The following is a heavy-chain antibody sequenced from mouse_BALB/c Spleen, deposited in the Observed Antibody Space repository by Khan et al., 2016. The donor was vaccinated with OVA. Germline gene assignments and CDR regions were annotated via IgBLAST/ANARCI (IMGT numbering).Heavy chain of an antibody. D-gene: IGHD2-14*01. J-gene: IGHJ1*01. CDR2: INSDGGTT. CDR3: ARAYYRHWYFDV. V-gene: IGHV5-2*01. CDR1: EYEFPSHD. Sequence: VQLKESGGGLVQPGESLKLSCKSNEYEFPSHDMSWVRKTPEKRLELVAVINSDGGTTYYPDTMEGRFIISRDNTKKTLYLQMSRLRSEDTALYYCARAYYRHWYFDVWGAGTTVTVSS.